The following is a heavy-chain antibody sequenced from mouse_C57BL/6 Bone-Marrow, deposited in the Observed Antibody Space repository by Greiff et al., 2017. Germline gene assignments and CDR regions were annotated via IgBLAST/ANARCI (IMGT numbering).Heavy chain of an antibody. J-gene: IGHJ3*01. D-gene: IGHD2-5*01. Sequence: HVQLQQPGAELVRPGTSVKLSCKASGYTFTSYWMPWVKQRPGQGLEWIGLIDPSDSHTNYNQTFKGTATLAVDTSSSTAYMQLSSLTSEDSAVYYCARQDSNSWFADWGKGTLVTVSA. V-gene: IGHV1-59*01. CDR3: ARQDSNSWFAD. CDR2: IDPSDSHT. CDR1: GYTFTSYW.